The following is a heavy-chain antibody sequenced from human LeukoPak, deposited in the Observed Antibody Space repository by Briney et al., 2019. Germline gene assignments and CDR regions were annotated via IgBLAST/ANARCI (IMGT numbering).Heavy chain of an antibody. CDR3: ATGSFGVVPPHFDY. CDR1: GGSISSGY. D-gene: IGHD3-3*01. V-gene: IGHV4-59*08. J-gene: IGHJ4*02. CDR2: IYYSGST. Sequence: SETLSLTCSVSGGSISSGYWSWIRQPPGKGLEWIGYIYYSGSTNYNPSLKSRVTLSVDTSKNQLSLKLRSLTAADTAVYYCATGSFGVVPPHFDYWGQGSLVTVSS.